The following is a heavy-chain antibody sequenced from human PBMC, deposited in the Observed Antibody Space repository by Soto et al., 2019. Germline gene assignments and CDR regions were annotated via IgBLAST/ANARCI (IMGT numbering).Heavy chain of an antibody. CDR1: GFTFSSYW. Sequence: GGSLRLSCAASGFTFSSYWMSWVRQAPGKGLVWVANIKQDGSEKYYVDSVKGRFTISRDNAKNSLYLQMNSLRAEDTAVYYCASITARRDQRITIFGVDDAFDIWGQGTMVTVSS. CDR3: ASITARRDQRITIFGVDDAFDI. J-gene: IGHJ3*02. D-gene: IGHD3-3*01. V-gene: IGHV3-7*01. CDR2: IKQDGSEK.